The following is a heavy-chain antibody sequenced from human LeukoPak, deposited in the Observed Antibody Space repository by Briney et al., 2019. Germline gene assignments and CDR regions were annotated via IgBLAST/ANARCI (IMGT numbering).Heavy chain of an antibody. Sequence: GRSLRLSCAASGFTFSIYAMHWVRQAPGKGLEWVAVISYDGSNKYYADSVKGRFTISRDNSKNTLYLQMNSLRAEDTAVYYCAREVSNKGYCSRGSCYSVLDPWGQRTLVTVPS. D-gene: IGHD2-15*01. J-gene: IGHJ5*02. CDR3: AREVSNKGYCSRGSCYSVLDP. CDR2: ISYDGSNK. V-gene: IGHV3-30*04. CDR1: GFTFSIYA.